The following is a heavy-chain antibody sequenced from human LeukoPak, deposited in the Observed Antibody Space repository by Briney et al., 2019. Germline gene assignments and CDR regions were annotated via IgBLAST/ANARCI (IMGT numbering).Heavy chain of an antibody. CDR1: GFTFDDYA. V-gene: IGHV3-9*01. Sequence: GGSLRLSCAASGFTFDDYAMHWVRQAPGKGLEWVSGISWNSGSIGYADSVKGRFTISRDNSKNTLYLQMNSLRAEDTAVYYCAKDRHYYDSSGYYHWGQGTLVTVSS. CDR2: ISWNSGSI. J-gene: IGHJ4*02. CDR3: AKDRHYYDSSGYYH. D-gene: IGHD3-22*01.